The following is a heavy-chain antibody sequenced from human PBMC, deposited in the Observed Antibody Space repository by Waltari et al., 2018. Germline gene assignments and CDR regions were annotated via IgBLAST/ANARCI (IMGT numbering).Heavy chain of an antibody. D-gene: IGHD3-22*01. Sequence: QVQLQESGPGLVKPSETLSLTCTVSGGSISSYYWSWIRQPPWKGLEWIGYIYYSGSTNYNPSLKSRVTISVDTSKNQFSLKLSSVTAADTAVYYCARRTDYYDSSGYSYYYMDVWGKGTTVTVSS. V-gene: IGHV4-59*01. J-gene: IGHJ6*03. CDR2: IYYSGST. CDR3: ARRTDYYDSSGYSYYYMDV. CDR1: GGSISSYY.